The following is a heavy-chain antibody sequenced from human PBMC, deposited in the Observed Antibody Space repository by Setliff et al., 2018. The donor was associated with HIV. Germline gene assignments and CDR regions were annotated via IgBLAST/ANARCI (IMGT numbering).Heavy chain of an antibody. D-gene: IGHD1-26*01. Sequence: PGESLKISCAASGFTFSGYPMNWVRQAPGKRLEWFSYISSDSGTIYYADSVRGRFTIFRDNAKNTLYLQMDSLRAEDTAMYYCAKDLELGRAHEDAFDFWGQGTMVTVSS. CDR3: AKDLELGRAHEDAFDF. J-gene: IGHJ3*01. CDR2: ISSDSGTI. CDR1: GFTFSGYP. V-gene: IGHV3-48*04.